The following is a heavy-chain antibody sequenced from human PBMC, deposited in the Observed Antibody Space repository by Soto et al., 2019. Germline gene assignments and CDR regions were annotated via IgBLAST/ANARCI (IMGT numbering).Heavy chain of an antibody. CDR2: ISGSGGST. V-gene: IGHV3-23*01. Sequence: GGSLRLSCAASGFTFSSYAMSWVRQAPGKGLEWVSAISGSGGSTYYADSVKGRFTISRDNSKNTLYLQMNSLRAEDTAVYYCVSQAFVPKWVGFDYWGQGTLVTVSS. CDR3: VSQAFVPKWVGFDY. J-gene: IGHJ4*02. D-gene: IGHD1-26*01. CDR1: GFTFSSYA.